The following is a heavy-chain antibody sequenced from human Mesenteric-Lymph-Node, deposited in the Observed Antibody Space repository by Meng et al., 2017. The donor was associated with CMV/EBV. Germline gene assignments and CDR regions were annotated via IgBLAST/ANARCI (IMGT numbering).Heavy chain of an antibody. J-gene: IGHJ4*02. CDR2: INPSGGST. Sequence: ASVKVSCKASGYPFTTYGITWVRQAPGQGLEWMGLINPSGGSTSYAQKFQGRVTMTRDTSTSTVYMELSSLRSEDTAVYYCAREGYSGYDYWGQGTLVTVSS. CDR1: GYPFTTYG. CDR3: AREGYSGYDY. D-gene: IGHD5-12*01. V-gene: IGHV1-46*01.